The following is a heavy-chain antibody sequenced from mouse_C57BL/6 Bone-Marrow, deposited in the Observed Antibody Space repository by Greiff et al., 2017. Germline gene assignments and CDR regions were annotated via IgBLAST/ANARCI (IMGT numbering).Heavy chain of an antibody. J-gene: IGHJ2*01. CDR2: IDPANGNT. CDR1: GYTFTSYW. Sequence: VQLKQSGAELVKPGASVKLSCKASGYTFTSYWMHWVKQRPEQGLEWIGRIDPANGNTKYAPKFQGKATITADTSSNTAYLQLSSLTSEDTAIYYCARDWDAFDYWGQGTTLTVSS. D-gene: IGHD4-1*01. CDR3: ARDWDAFDY. V-gene: IGHV14-3*01.